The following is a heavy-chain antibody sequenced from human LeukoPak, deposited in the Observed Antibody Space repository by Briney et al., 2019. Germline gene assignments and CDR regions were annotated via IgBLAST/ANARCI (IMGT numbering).Heavy chain of an antibody. D-gene: IGHD6-13*01. J-gene: IGHJ4*02. Sequence: SETLSLTCTVSGGSFSGYYWSWIRQPPGKGLEWIGTIYSSGSTYYNPSLKSRVTISVDTSKNHFSLELSSVTAADTAVYYCASRSIPATGRVDYWGQGTLVTVSS. V-gene: IGHV4-39*02. CDR1: GGSFSGYY. CDR3: ASRSIPATGRVDY. CDR2: IYSSGST.